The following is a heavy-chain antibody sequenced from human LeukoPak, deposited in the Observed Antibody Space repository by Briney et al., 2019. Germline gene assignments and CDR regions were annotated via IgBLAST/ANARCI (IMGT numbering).Heavy chain of an antibody. D-gene: IGHD4-17*01. CDR3: ARLDYGDYGGSAFDI. CDR1: GGSISSYY. J-gene: IGHJ3*02. Sequence: SETLSLTCTVSGGSISSYYWSWIRQPPGKGLEWIGYIYYSGSTYYNPSLKSRVTISVDTSKNQFSLKLSSVTAADTAVYYCARLDYGDYGGSAFDIWGQGTMVTVSS. CDR2: IYYSGST. V-gene: IGHV4-59*08.